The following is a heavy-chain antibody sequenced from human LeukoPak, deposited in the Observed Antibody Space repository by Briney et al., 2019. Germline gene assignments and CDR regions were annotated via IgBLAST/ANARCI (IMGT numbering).Heavy chain of an antibody. Sequence: GGSLRLSCATPGFTFTSYAMNWVRQAPGKGLEWVAAITGNGVKTYYADSLKGGVTISSDPSKNTLFLQMHSLRADDTADYYCAKPAADIPATVFDSWGQGALVTVSS. J-gene: IGHJ4*02. CDR3: AKPAADIPATVFDS. CDR2: ITGNGVKT. V-gene: IGHV3-23*01. D-gene: IGHD2-2*02. CDR1: GFTFTSYA.